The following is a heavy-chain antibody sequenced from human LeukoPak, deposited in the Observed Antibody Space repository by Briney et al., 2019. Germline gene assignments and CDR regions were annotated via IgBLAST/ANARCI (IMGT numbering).Heavy chain of an antibody. V-gene: IGHV4-39*07. J-gene: IGHJ5*02. D-gene: IGHD5-18*01. CDR2: IYYSGST. Sequence: SETLSLTCTVSGGSISSSSYYWGWIRQPPGKGLEWIGSIYYSGSTYYNPSLKSRVTISVDTSKNQFSLKLSSVTAADTAVYHCARDLVYSYGSETWGQGTLVTVSS. CDR3: ARDLVYSYGSET. CDR1: GGSISSSSYY.